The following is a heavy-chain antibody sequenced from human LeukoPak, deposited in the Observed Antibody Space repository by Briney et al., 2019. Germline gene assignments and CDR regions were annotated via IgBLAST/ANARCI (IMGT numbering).Heavy chain of an antibody. CDR3: ARLSGTTVVTLGWFDP. J-gene: IGHJ5*02. CDR2: IYHSGST. Sequence: SGTLSLTCAVSGGSISSGHWWSWVRQPPGKGLEWIGEIYHSGSTSSSPSLKSRITISVDKSNNQFSLNLSSVTAADTAVYYCARLSGTTVVTLGWFDPWGQGTLVTVSS. V-gene: IGHV4-4*02. CDR1: GGSISSGHW. D-gene: IGHD4-23*01.